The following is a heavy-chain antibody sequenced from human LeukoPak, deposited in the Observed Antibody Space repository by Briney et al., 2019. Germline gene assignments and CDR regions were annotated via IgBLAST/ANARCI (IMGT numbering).Heavy chain of an antibody. CDR3: ARDMGYYYDSSGPSLDY. CDR2: IIPILGIA. D-gene: IGHD3-22*01. Sequence: SVKVSCKASGGTFSSYAISWVRQAPGRGLERMGRIIPILGIANYAQKFQGRVTITADKSTSTAYMELSSLRSEDTAVYYCARDMGYYYDSSGPSLDYWGQGTLVTVSS. J-gene: IGHJ4*02. V-gene: IGHV1-69*04. CDR1: GGTFSSYA.